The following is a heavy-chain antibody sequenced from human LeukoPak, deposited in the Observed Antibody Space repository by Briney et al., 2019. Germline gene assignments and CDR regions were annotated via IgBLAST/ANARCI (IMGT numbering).Heavy chain of an antibody. CDR1: GYSFTSHW. J-gene: IGHJ4*02. CDR2: IYPGDSDT. CDR3: ARVTGGSIAAR. Sequence: GESLKISCKGSGYSFTSHWIGWVRQMPGKGLEWMGIIYPGDSDTRYSPSYQGQVIISADKSISTAYMELSRLRPDDTAVYYCARVTGGSIAARWGQGTLVTVSS. V-gene: IGHV5-51*01. D-gene: IGHD6-6*01.